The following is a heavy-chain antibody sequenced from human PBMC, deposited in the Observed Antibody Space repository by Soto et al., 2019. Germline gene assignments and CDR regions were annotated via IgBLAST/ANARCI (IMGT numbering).Heavy chain of an antibody. CDR3: AREKSSGCHGDSFYI. J-gene: IGHJ3*02. D-gene: IGHD6-19*01. Sequence: PGGSLRLSCAASGFTFSSYEMNWVRQAPGKGLEWVSYISSSGSTIYYADSVKGRFTISRDNAKNSLYLQMNSLRAEDTAVYYCAREKSSGCHGDSFYIWGQETMVTVSS. CDR2: ISSSGSTI. CDR1: GFTFSSYE. V-gene: IGHV3-48*03.